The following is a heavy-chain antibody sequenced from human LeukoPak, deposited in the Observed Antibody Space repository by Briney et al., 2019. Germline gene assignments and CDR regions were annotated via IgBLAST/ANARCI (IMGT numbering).Heavy chain of an antibody. CDR1: GFAFRTYA. V-gene: IGHV3-23*01. CDR2: ISGRGDST. D-gene: IGHD3-10*01. Sequence: PGGSLRLSCAASGFAFRTYAMTWVRQAPARGLEWIAAISGRGDSTYYADSAEGRFTISRDNPKNTLYLQMNSLRAEDTAVYYSAKFGGSGLNNWFDPWGQGTLVTVSS. J-gene: IGHJ5*02. CDR3: AKFGGSGLNNWFDP.